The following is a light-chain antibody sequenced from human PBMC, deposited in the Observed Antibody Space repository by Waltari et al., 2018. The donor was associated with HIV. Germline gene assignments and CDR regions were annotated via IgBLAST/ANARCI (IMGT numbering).Light chain of an antibody. CDR1: SSNIGRTS. CDR2: TDD. V-gene: IGLV1-47*01. CDR3: ATWDVSLSGRV. Sequence: QSALTQPPSASGTPGQRVPMFCSGGSSNIGRTSVYWYQQLPGGAPKLLIYTDDQRPSGVPDRFSGSKSGTSASLAISGLRSEDEGDYYCATWDVSLSGRVFGGGTRLTVL. J-gene: IGLJ3*02.